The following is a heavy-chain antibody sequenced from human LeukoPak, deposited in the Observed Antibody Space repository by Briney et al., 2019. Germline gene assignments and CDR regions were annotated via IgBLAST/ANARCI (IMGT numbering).Heavy chain of an antibody. J-gene: IGHJ6*02. CDR1: GYTFTSYY. CDR2: IIPSGGST. Sequence: GASVKVSCKASGYTFTSYYMHWVRQAPGQGLEWMGIIIPSGGSTSYAQKFQGRVTMTRDTSTSTVYMELSSLRSEDTAVYYCARDREWLSYYYYYGMDVWGQGTTATVSS. CDR3: ARDREWLSYYYYYGMDV. V-gene: IGHV1-46*01. D-gene: IGHD3-3*01.